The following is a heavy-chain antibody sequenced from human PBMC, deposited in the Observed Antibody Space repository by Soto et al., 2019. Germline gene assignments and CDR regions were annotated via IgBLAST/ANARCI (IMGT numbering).Heavy chain of an antibody. CDR1: GFTFSSYA. D-gene: IGHD1-26*01. Sequence: EVQLLESGGGLGQPGGSLRLSCAASGFTFSSYAMSWVRQAPGKGLEWVSAISGSGGSTYYADSVKGRFTISRDNSKNTLYLQMNSLRAEDTAVYYCANLLGASNRMVDYWGQGTLVTVSS. J-gene: IGHJ4*02. CDR2: ISGSGGST. CDR3: ANLLGASNRMVDY. V-gene: IGHV3-23*01.